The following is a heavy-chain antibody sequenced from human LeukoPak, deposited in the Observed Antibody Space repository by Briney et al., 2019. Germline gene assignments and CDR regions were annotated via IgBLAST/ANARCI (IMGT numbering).Heavy chain of an antibody. J-gene: IGHJ4*02. CDR1: GYTFTSYY. Sequence: ASVKVSCKASGYTFTSYYMHWVRQAPGQGLEWMGLINPSGTNTNYAQKFRGRVTMTRDTSTSTVYIDLSSLRSEDTAMYFCAREESGACFDYWGQGTLVTVSS. CDR3: AREESGACFDY. CDR2: INPSGTNT. D-gene: IGHD4/OR15-4a*01. V-gene: IGHV1-46*01.